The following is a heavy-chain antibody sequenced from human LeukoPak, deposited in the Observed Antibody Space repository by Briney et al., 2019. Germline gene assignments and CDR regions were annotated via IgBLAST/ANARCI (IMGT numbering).Heavy chain of an antibody. Sequence: ASVKVSCKASGYTFTSYGISWVRQAPGQGLEWMGWISAYNGNTNYAQKLQGRVTMTTDTSTSTAYMELRSLRSDDTAVYYCARDKRGYCSSTSCKYNWFDPWGQGTLATVSS. CDR2: ISAYNGNT. CDR1: GYTFTSYG. CDR3: ARDKRGYCSSTSCKYNWFDP. V-gene: IGHV1-18*01. J-gene: IGHJ5*02. D-gene: IGHD2-2*01.